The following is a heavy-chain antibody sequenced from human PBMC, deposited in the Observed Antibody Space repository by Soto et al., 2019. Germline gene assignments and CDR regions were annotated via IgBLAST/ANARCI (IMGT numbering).Heavy chain of an antibody. CDR1: GFTFSSYG. CDR2: IWYDGSNK. D-gene: IGHD2-15*01. Sequence: QVQLVESGGGVVQPGRSLRLSCAASGFTFSSYGMHWVRQAPGKGLERVAVIWYDGSNKYYADSVKGRFTISRDNSKNTLYLQMNSLRAEDTAVYYCAREWGLCSGGSCYPEGFDYWGQGTLVTVSS. CDR3: AREWGLCSGGSCYPEGFDY. J-gene: IGHJ4*02. V-gene: IGHV3-33*01.